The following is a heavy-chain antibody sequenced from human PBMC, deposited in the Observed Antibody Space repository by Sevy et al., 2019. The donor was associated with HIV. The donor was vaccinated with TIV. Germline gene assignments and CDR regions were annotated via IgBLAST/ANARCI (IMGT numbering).Heavy chain of an antibody. CDR1: GGSISSSSYY. CDR3: ATRGDYYGSGSYYPEYYFDY. Sequence: SETLSLTCTVSGGSISSSSYYWGWIRQPPGKGLEWIGSIYYSGSTYYNPSLKSRVTISVDTSKNQFSLKLSSVTAADTAVYYCATRGDYYGSGSYYPEYYFDYWGQETLVTGLL. V-gene: IGHV4-39*01. J-gene: IGHJ4*02. D-gene: IGHD3-10*01. CDR2: IYYSGST.